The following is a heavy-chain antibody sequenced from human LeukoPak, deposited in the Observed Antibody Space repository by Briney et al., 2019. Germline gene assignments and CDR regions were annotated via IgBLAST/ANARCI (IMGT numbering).Heavy chain of an antibody. Sequence: SGGSLRLSCAGSGFIINNYAMHWVRQPPGKGLEWVSGISWNSGSIDYADSVKGRFTISRDNAKNSLYLQMNSLRVEDTAFYYCAKDNRRHYTSGPNPDSLHWGQGALVTVSS. CDR1: GFIINNYA. D-gene: IGHD6-19*01. CDR2: ISWNSGSI. J-gene: IGHJ4*02. CDR3: AKDNRRHYTSGPNPDSLH. V-gene: IGHV3-9*01.